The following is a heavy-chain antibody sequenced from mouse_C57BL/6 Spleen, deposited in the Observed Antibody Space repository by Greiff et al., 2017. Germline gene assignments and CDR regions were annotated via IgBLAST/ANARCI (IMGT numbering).Heavy chain of an antibody. CDR3: ARWRTEGWYFDV. Sequence: VQLQQSGAELVRPGTSVKVSCKASGYAFTNYLIAWVKQRPGQGLEWIGVINPGSGGTNYNEKFKGKATLTADKSSSTAYMQLSSLTSEDSAVYFCARWRTEGWYFDVWGTGTTVTVSS. CDR1: GYAFTNYL. J-gene: IGHJ1*03. V-gene: IGHV1-54*01. CDR2: INPGSGGT.